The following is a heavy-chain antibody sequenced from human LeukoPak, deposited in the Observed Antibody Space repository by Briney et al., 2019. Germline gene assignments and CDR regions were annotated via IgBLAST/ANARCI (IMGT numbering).Heavy chain of an antibody. V-gene: IGHV1-46*01. CDR3: ARDNTAGGPFDY. J-gene: IGHJ4*02. D-gene: IGHD6-13*01. CDR1: GHTFTSYY. CDR2: INPSGGRT. Sequence: ASVTVSCKASGHTFTSYYMHWVRQAPGQGLEWMGIINPSGGRTNYAQKSQGRVTMTRDTSTSAVYMELSSLRSEDTAMYYCARDNTAGGPFDYWGQGTLVTVSS.